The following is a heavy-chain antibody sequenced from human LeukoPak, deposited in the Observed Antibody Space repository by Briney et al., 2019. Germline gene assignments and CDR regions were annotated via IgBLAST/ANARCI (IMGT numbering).Heavy chain of an antibody. J-gene: IGHJ4*02. D-gene: IGHD3-10*01. Sequence: ASVKVSCKASGYTFTSFDINWVRQATGQGLEWMGWMNPNSANTGYAQKFQGRVTITRNTSISTAYMELSSLRSEDTAVYYCARVYYYGSGSYGSSYWGQGTLVTVSS. CDR3: ARVYYYGSGSYGSSY. CDR2: MNPNSANT. CDR1: GYTFTSFD. V-gene: IGHV1-8*03.